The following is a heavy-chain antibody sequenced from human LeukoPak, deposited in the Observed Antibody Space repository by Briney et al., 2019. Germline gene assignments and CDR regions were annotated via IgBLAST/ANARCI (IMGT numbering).Heavy chain of an antibody. CDR1: NGSISSSSYY. V-gene: IGHV4-39*07. Sequence: PSETLSLTCTVSNGSISSSSYYWGWIRQPPGKGLEWLGSIYYSGSTYYNPSLKSRVTISVDRSKNQFSLKLSSVTAADTGIYYCATGTGYCSGGGCYDYWGQGTLVTVSS. CDR3: ATGTGYCSGGGCYDY. J-gene: IGHJ4*02. D-gene: IGHD2-15*01. CDR2: IYYSGST.